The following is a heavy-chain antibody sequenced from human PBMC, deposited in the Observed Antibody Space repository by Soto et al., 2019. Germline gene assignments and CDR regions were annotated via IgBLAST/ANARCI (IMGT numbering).Heavy chain of an antibody. CDR1: GFSLSTSGVG. CDR3: AHWLEWLFEDNWFDP. D-gene: IGHD3-3*01. J-gene: IGHJ5*02. CDR2: IYWNDDK. V-gene: IGHV2-5*01. Sequence: SGPTLVNPTRTVTLTCTFSGFSLSTSGVGVGWIRQPPGKALEWLALIYWNDDKRYSPSLKSRLTITKDTSKNQVVLTMTNMDPVDTATYYCAHWLEWLFEDNWFDPWGQGTLVTVSS.